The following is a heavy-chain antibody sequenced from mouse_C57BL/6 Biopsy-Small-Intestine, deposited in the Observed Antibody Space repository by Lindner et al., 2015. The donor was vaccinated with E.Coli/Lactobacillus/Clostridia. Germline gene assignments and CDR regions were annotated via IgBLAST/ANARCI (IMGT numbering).Heavy chain of an antibody. Sequence: VQLQESGGGLVQPKGSLKLSCAASGFTFNTYAVHWVRQAPGKGLEWVARIKSKSSNYATYYGDSVKDRLTISRDDSQSMLYLQMNNLKTEDTAMYYCVRDRWDGGYWYFDVWDTGTAVTVSS. CDR3: VRDRWDGGYWYFDV. CDR2: IKSKSSNYAT. J-gene: IGHJ1*03. D-gene: IGHD4-1*01. CDR1: GFTFNTYA. V-gene: IGHV10-3*01.